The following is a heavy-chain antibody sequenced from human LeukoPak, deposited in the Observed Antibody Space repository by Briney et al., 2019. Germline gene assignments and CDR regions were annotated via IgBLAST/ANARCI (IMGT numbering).Heavy chain of an antibody. Sequence: PSETLSLTCSVHGGSFIGYHWNWIRQSPEKGLGWIGEINDRGHTNYNPSLESRVTISVDASKKQFSLKLNSVTAADTAVYYCARDPTTVVTLPYYFDFWGQGTLVTVSS. CDR1: GGSFIGYH. V-gene: IGHV4-34*01. CDR3: ARDPTTVVTLPYYFDF. J-gene: IGHJ4*02. D-gene: IGHD4-23*01. CDR2: INDRGHT.